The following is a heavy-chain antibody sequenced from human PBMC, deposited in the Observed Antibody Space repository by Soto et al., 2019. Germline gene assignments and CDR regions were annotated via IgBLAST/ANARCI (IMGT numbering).Heavy chain of an antibody. D-gene: IGHD4-17*01. CDR2: IYHSGST. J-gene: IGHJ3*02. V-gene: IGHV4-30-2*01. CDR3: ARAKGYGDYRDAFDI. Sequence: PSETLSLTCAVSGGSISSGGYSWSWIRQPPGKGLEWIGYIYHSGSTYYNPSLKSRVTISVDRSKNQFSLKLSSVTAADTAVYYCARAKGYGDYRDAFDIWGQGTMVTVSS. CDR1: GGSISSGGYS.